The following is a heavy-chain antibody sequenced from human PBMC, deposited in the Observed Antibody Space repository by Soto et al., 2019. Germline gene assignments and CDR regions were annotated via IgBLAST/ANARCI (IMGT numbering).Heavy chain of an antibody. CDR1: GHSFTNHW. D-gene: IGHD5-12*01. J-gene: IGHJ3*02. CDR2: IYPDDSDT. V-gene: IGHV5-51*01. Sequence: GESLKISCKASGHSFTNHWLGWVRQMPGKGLEWMGIIYPDDSDTRYSPSFQGQVTISVDKSISTAYLQRNSLRASDTAMYYCARQVATTEIHAVDIWGQGTMVTVS. CDR3: ARQVATTEIHAVDI.